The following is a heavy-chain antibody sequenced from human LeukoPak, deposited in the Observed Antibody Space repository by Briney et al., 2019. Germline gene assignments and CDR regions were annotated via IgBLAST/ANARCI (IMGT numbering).Heavy chain of an antibody. Sequence: ASVKVSCKTSGYRFSEYYIHWLRQAPGQGLEWMGWINPHNGGTNYAQRFQGRVTMTRATSISTAYMEVTTLRSDDTAGYYCARVDGAIIAFPLESWGQGTPVIVSS. J-gene: IGHJ4*02. CDR1: GYRFSEYY. V-gene: IGHV1-2*02. CDR2: INPHNGGT. CDR3: ARVDGAIIAFPLES. D-gene: IGHD4/OR15-4a*01.